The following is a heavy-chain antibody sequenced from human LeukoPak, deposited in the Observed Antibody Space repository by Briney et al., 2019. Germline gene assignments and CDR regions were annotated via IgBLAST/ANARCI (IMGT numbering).Heavy chain of an antibody. CDR2: IYYSGST. J-gene: IGHJ6*02. CDR1: GGSISSYY. D-gene: IGHD6-13*01. V-gene: IGHV4-59*01. CDR3: ARGGRQDSSSWNYYYYGMDV. Sequence: SETLFLTCTVSGGSISSYYWSWIRQPPGKGLEWIGYIYYSGSTNYNPSLKSRVTISVDTSKNQFSLKLSSVTAADTAVYYCARGGRQDSSSWNYYYYGMDVWGQGTTVTVSS.